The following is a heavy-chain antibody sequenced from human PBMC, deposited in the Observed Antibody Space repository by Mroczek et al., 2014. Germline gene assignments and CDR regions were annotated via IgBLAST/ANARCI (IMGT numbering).Heavy chain of an antibody. CDR1: GFTFSSYG. D-gene: IGHD4-17*01. CDR3: ASGAHKNDYGDYDFRY. V-gene: IGHV3-33*05. CDR2: ISYDGSNK. Sequence: LVRVWGRAWSVASEVPSRLSSCSSGFTFSSYGMHWVRQAPGKGLEWVAVISYDGSNKYYADSVKGRFTISRDNSKNTLYLQMNSLRAEDTAVYYCASGAHKNDYGDYDFRYWGQGTLVTVSS. J-gene: IGHJ4*02.